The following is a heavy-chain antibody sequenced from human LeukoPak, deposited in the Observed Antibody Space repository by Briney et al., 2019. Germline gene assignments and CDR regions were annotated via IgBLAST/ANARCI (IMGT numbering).Heavy chain of an antibody. J-gene: IGHJ6*04. CDR3: ARDREVVTARAQMDV. CDR1: GFTVSTNH. Sequence: GGSLRLSCAVSGFTVSTNHMSWVRQAPGKGLEWVSVIYNDANTYYTDSVKGRFTISRDNSKNTVFLQMNSLRAEDTAVYYCARDREVVTARAQMDVWGKGTTVTVSS. D-gene: IGHD2-21*02. V-gene: IGHV3-53*01. CDR2: IYNDANT.